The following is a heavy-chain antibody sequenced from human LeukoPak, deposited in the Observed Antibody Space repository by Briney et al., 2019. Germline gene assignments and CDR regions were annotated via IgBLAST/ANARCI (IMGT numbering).Heavy chain of an antibody. CDR1: GYTFNGYY. Sequence: ASVKVSCKASGYTFNGYYIHWVRQAPGQGLEWMGWINPNSGGTNYAQKFQGRVTMTRDTSISTAYMELSRLRSDDTAVYYCARDLESWRRGAFDIWGQGTMVTVSS. V-gene: IGHV1-2*02. J-gene: IGHJ3*02. D-gene: IGHD6-13*01. CDR3: ARDLESWRRGAFDI. CDR2: INPNSGGT.